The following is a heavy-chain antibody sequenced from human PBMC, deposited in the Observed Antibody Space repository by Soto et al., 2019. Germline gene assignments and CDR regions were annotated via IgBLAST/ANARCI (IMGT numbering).Heavy chain of an antibody. D-gene: IGHD1-26*01. CDR3: ARDGGRHSGGIDY. V-gene: IGHV1-69*01. Sequence: QVQLVQSGAEVKKPGSSVKVSCKASGGTFSSYSINWVRQAPGQGLEWMGEIIPIFGTANYAQKFQGRVTITADESTSTAYMERSRLRSEGTAVYYCARDGGRHSGGIDYWGQGTLVTVSS. CDR2: IIPIFGTA. CDR1: GGTFSSYS. J-gene: IGHJ4*02.